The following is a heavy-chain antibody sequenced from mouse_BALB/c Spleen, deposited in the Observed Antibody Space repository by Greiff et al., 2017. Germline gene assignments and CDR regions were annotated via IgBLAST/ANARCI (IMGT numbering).Heavy chain of an antibody. J-gene: IGHJ4*01. CDR3: ARSYGNDYYYAMDY. D-gene: IGHD2-2*01. CDR1: GFTFSSFG. V-gene: IGHV5-17*02. CDR2: ISSGSSTI. Sequence: EVKLVESGGGLVQPGGSRKLSCAASGFTFSSFGMHWVRQAPEKGLEWVAYISSGSSTIYYADTVKGRFTISRNNPKNTLFLQMTSLMSEDTAMYYCARSYGNDYYYAMDYWGQGTSVTVSS.